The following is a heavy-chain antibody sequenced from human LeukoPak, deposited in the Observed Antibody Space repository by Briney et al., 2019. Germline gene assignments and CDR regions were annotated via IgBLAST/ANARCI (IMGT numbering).Heavy chain of an antibody. J-gene: IGHJ4*02. CDR2: IWFDGRKI. V-gene: IGHV3-33*01. CDR1: GFTFSHYG. Sequence: PGRSLRLSCAASGFTFSHYGMHWVRQAPGMGLERVAVIWFDGRKIHYPDSVKGRFTISRDNSKNTLYLQMDSLRADDTAVYYCVRGSGGDGYGYWGDYWGQGTLVTVSP. CDR3: VRGSGGDGYGYWGDY. D-gene: IGHD5-24*01.